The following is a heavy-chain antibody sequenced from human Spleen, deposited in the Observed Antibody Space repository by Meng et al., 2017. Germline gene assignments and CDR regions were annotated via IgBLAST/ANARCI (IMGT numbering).Heavy chain of an antibody. Sequence: SETLSLTCTVSGGSISSGSYYWSWIRQPAGKGLEWIGRIYTSGSTNYNPSLKSRVTISVDTSKNQFSLKLSSVTAADTAVYYCARDLGYYYGSGSYWDIWGQGKMVTVSS. CDR1: GGSISSGSYY. V-gene: IGHV4-61*02. CDR3: ARDLGYYYGSGSYWDI. CDR2: IYTSGST. J-gene: IGHJ3*02. D-gene: IGHD3-10*01.